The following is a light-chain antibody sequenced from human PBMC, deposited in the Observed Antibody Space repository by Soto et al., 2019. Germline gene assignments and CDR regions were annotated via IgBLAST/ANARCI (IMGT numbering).Light chain of an antibody. J-gene: IGKJ5*01. CDR1: QSVSSN. CDR2: GAS. Sequence: EIVMTQSLATLSVSPGERATLXWRASQSVSSNLAWYQQKPGQAPRLLIYGASTRATGIPARFSGSGSGTEFTLTISSLQSEDFAVYYCQQYNNWPPITFGQGTRLEIK. CDR3: QQYNNWPPIT. V-gene: IGKV3-15*01.